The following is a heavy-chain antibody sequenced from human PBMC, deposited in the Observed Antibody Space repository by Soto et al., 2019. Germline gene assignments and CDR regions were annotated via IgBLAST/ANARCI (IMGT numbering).Heavy chain of an antibody. CDR3: ARAGKYYGSGSSYFDY. Sequence: PSETLSLTCAVSGGSISSGGYSWSWIRQPPGKGLEWIGYIYHSGSTYYNPSLKSRVTISVDRSKNQFSLKLSSVTAADTAVYYCARAGKYYGSGSSYFDYWGQGTPVTVSS. V-gene: IGHV4-30-2*01. CDR1: GGSISSGGYS. D-gene: IGHD3-10*01. CDR2: IYHSGST. J-gene: IGHJ4*02.